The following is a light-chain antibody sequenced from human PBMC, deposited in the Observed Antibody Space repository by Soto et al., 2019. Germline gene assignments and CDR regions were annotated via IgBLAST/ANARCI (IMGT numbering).Light chain of an antibody. CDR3: QTWGSGPWV. CDR2: VNSDGSH. CDR1: SGHSSYA. Sequence: QLVLTQSPSASASLGASVKLTCTLSSGHSSYAIAWHQQQAEKGPRYLMKVNSDGSHSKGDGIPERFSGSSSGAERYLTISSLQSEDEADYYCQTWGSGPWVFGGGTKLTVL. V-gene: IGLV4-69*01. J-gene: IGLJ3*02.